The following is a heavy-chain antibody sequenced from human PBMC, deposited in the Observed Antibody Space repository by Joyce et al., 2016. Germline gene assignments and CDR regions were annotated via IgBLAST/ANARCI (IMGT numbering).Heavy chain of an antibody. D-gene: IGHD2-8*01. CDR3: ARDHGVYCIKDVCYVY. CDR2: INEDGNDK. CDR1: GFTFNSHW. J-gene: IGHJ4*02. V-gene: IGHV3-7*03. Sequence: EVQLVESGGGLVQPGGSVRLSCVGSGFTFNSHWMSWVRQAPGKGLEWVANINEDGNDKNYVDSVNGRFTISRDNAKNSVYLQMNSLRVDDTAVYYCARDHGVYCIKDVCYVYWGQGTLLTVSS.